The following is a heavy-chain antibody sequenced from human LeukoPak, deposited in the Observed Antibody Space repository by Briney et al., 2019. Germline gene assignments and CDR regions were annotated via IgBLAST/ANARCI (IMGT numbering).Heavy chain of an antibody. D-gene: IGHD3-3*01. CDR2: ISSSSSYI. CDR3: AREFSTWFDP. V-gene: IGHV3-21*01. J-gene: IGHJ5*02. CDR1: GFTFNTYN. Sequence: GGSLRLSCGASGFTFNTYNMNWVRQAPGKGLEWVSSISSSSSYIYYADSVKGRFTISRDNTKNSLYLQMSSLRAEDTAVYYCAREFSTWFDPWGQGTLVTVSS.